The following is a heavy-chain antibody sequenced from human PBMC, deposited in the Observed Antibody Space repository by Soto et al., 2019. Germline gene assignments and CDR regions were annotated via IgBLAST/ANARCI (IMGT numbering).Heavy chain of an antibody. CDR3: ARDSTALLDAFDI. CDR2: IWYDGSNK. J-gene: IGHJ3*02. Sequence: GGSLRLSCAASGFTFSSYGMHWVRQAPGKGLEWVAVIWYDGSNKYYADSVKGRFTISRDNSKNTLYLQMNSLRAEDTAVYYCARDSTALLDAFDIWGQGTMVTVSS. CDR1: GFTFSSYG. V-gene: IGHV3-33*01. D-gene: IGHD4-4*01.